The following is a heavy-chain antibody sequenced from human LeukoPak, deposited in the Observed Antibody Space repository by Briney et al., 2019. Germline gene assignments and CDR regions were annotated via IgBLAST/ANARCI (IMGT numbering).Heavy chain of an antibody. CDR2: IYYTGST. Sequence: SETLSLTCAVYGGSFSGYYWSWIRQPPGKGLEWIGSIYYTGSTYYNPSLKSRVTISVDTSKNQFSLKLSSVTAADTAVYYCARVHDSSGYYYYYYYYMDVWGKGTTVTVSS. D-gene: IGHD3-22*01. V-gene: IGHV4-34*01. J-gene: IGHJ6*03. CDR3: ARVHDSSGYYYYYYYYMDV. CDR1: GGSFSGYY.